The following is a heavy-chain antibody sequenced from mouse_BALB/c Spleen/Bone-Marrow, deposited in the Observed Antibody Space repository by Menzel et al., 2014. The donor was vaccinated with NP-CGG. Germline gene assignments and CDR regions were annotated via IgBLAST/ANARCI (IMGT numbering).Heavy chain of an antibody. Sequence: VKLMESGAELAKPGASVKMSCKASGYTFTSYWVHWVKQRPGQGLEWIGYINPSTGYTEYNQKFKDKATLTAVKSSTTAYMQLRSLTSEDSAVYYCARDDYDAIAYWGQGTLVTVSA. V-gene: IGHV1-7*01. D-gene: IGHD2-4*01. J-gene: IGHJ3*01. CDR3: ARDDYDAIAY. CDR1: GYTFTSYW. CDR2: INPSTGYT.